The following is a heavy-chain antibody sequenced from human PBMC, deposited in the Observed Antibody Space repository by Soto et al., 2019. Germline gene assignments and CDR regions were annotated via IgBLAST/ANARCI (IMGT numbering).Heavy chain of an antibody. CDR1: GYTFTSYY. CDR3: ARDSAYGDYHYYFDS. D-gene: IGHD4-17*01. Sequence: ASVKVSCKASGYTFTSYYLHWVRQAPGQGLEWMGIINPSGGSTSYAQKFLGRVTMTRDTSTSTVYMELSSLRSEDTAVYYCARDSAYGDYHYYFDSCGQGTLVTVSS. J-gene: IGHJ4*02. CDR2: INPSGGST. V-gene: IGHV1-46*01.